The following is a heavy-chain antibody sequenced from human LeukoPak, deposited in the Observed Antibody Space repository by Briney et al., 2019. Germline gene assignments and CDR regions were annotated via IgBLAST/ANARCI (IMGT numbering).Heavy chain of an antibody. D-gene: IGHD6-13*01. CDR2: IYYSGSS. CDR1: GGSITSYY. V-gene: IGHV4-59*01. Sequence: PSETLSLTCTVSGGSITSYYWSWIRQPPGKGLEWIGYIYYSGSSNYNPSLKSRVTISVDTSKNQFSLKLSSVTAADTAVYYGARGIYSSSWYNWFDPWGQGTLVTVSS. CDR3: ARGIYSSSWYNWFDP. J-gene: IGHJ5*02.